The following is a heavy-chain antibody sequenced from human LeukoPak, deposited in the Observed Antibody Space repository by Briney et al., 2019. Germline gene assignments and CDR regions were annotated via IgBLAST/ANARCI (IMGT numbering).Heavy chain of an antibody. J-gene: IGHJ6*03. V-gene: IGHV1-2*02. CDR1: GYTFTGYY. D-gene: IGHD5-24*01. CDR3: ARDLYDGYTFDYYYYMDV. CDR2: INPNSGGT. Sequence: ASVKVSCKASGYTFTGYYMHWVRQAPGQGLEWMGWINPNSGGTNYAQKFQGRVTMTRDTSISTAYMELSRLGSDDTAVYYCARDLYDGYTFDYYYYMDVWGKGTTVTVSS.